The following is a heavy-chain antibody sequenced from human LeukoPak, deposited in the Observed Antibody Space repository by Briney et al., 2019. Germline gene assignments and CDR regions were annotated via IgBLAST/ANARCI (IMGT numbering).Heavy chain of an antibody. Sequence: PSETLSLTCAVYGGSFSGYYWSWIRQPPGKGLEWIGEINHSGSTNYNPSLKSRVTISVDTSKNQFSLKLSSVTAADTAVYYCASFGYGTFDYWGQGTLVTVSP. CDR3: ASFGYGTFDY. V-gene: IGHV4-34*01. J-gene: IGHJ4*02. CDR1: GGSFSGYY. CDR2: INHSGST. D-gene: IGHD5-12*01.